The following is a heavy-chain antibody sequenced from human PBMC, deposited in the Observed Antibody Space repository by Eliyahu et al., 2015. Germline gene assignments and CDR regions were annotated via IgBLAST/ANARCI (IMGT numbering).Heavy chain of an antibody. Sequence: QVQLVESGGGVVQPGRSLRLSCATSGFTFSGYGXHWVRQAPGKGLEWLAVISPDGRDKYYGDSVRGRFTISRDNSKNTLYLQVNSLRDEDTAVYYCARDNDRVVEAGGLTWFAYWGQGTLVTVSS. CDR2: ISPDGRDK. D-gene: IGHD2-15*01. V-gene: IGHV3-30*03. CDR3: ARDNDRVVEAGGLTWFAY. J-gene: IGHJ4*02. CDR1: GFTFSGYG.